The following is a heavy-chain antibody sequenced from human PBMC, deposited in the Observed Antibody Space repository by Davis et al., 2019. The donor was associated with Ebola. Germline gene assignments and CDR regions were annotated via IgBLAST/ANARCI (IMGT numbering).Heavy chain of an antibody. V-gene: IGHV4-34*01. J-gene: IGHJ6*02. CDR1: GGSFSGYY. Sequence: SETLSLTCAVYGGSFSGYYWSWIRQPPGKGLEWIGETNHSGSTNYNPSLKSRVTISVDTSKNQFSLKLSSVTAADTAVYYCARGPLYYYYYGMDVWGQGTTVTVSS. CDR3: ARGPLYYYYYGMDV. CDR2: TNHSGST.